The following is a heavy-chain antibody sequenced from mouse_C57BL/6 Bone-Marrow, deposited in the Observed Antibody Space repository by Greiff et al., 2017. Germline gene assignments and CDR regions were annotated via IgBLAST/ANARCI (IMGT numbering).Heavy chain of an antibody. D-gene: IGHD1-1*01. Sequence: QVQLQQPGAELVRPGSSVKLSCKASGYTFTSYWMHWVKQRPIQGLEWIGNIDPSDSETHYNQKFKDKATLTVDKSSSTAYMQLSSLTSEASAVYYCARRDYGSSYGYIDVWGTGTTVTVSS. CDR1: GYTFTSYW. CDR2: IDPSDSET. J-gene: IGHJ1*03. CDR3: ARRDYGSSYGYIDV. V-gene: IGHV1-52*01.